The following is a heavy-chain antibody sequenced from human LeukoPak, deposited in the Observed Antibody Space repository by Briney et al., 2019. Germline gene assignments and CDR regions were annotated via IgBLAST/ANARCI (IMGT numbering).Heavy chain of an antibody. D-gene: IGHD6-19*01. V-gene: IGHV3-7*01. J-gene: IGHJ4*02. CDR1: RFTLSNYW. Sequence: PGGSLRLSCAASRFTLSNYWMSWVRQAPGKGLEWVANIKQDGSETYYVDSEKGRFTISRDNAKNSLSLQMNSLRAEDTAVYYCARQRGSGCLDYWGQGTLVTVSS. CDR2: IKQDGSET. CDR3: ARQRGSGCLDY.